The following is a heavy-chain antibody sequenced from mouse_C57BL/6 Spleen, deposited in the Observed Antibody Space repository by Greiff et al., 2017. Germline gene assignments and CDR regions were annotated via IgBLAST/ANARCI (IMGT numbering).Heavy chain of an antibody. CDR2: ISSGSSTI. CDR1: GFTFSDYG. Sequence: EVQRVESGGGLVKPGGSLKLSCAASGFTFSDYGMHWVRQAPEQGLEWVAYISSGSSTIYYADTVKGRFTISRDNAKNTLFLQMTSLRSEDTAMYYCARLWVYAMDYWGQGTSVTVSS. J-gene: IGHJ4*01. V-gene: IGHV5-17*01. CDR3: ARLWVYAMDY.